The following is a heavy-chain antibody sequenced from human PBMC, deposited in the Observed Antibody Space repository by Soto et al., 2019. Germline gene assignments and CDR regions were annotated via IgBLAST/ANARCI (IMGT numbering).Heavy chain of an antibody. D-gene: IGHD2-21*02. J-gene: IGHJ3*02. CDR2: ISFDGTAT. CDR3: VRDRRLRGHPFDI. CDR1: GFSFSSSW. V-gene: IGHV3-74*03. Sequence: EVQLVESGGGLVQPGGSLRLSCAASGFSFSSSWMHWVRQAPGKGLVWVSRISFDGTATTSADAVKGRFIISRDNAKTTLFLQLPNLRADDTAMYYCVRDRRLRGHPFDIWGQGTVVSVSS.